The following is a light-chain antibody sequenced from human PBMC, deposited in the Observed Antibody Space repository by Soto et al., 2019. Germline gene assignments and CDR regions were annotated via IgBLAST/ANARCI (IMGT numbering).Light chain of an antibody. CDR1: QSVSSY. Sequence: EIVLTQSPATLSLSPGERATLSCRASQSVSSYLAWYQQKPGQAPRLLIYDTSKRATGIPARFSGSGSGTDLTLTISSLEPEAFAVSYCQQRTNWPRSFTFGPGTKVDIK. CDR3: QQRTNWPRSFT. CDR2: DTS. J-gene: IGKJ3*01. V-gene: IGKV3-11*01.